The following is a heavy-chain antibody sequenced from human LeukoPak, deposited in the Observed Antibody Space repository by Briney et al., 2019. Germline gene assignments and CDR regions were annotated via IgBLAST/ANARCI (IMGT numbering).Heavy chain of an antibody. Sequence: SSETLSLTCAVYGGSFSGYYWSWIRQPPGKGLEWIGEINHSGSTNYNPSLKSRVTISVDTSKNQFSLKLSSVTAADTAVYYCARGGGSGYSYGWGQGTLVTVSS. CDR2: INHSGST. D-gene: IGHD5-18*01. CDR3: ARGGGSGYSYG. V-gene: IGHV4-34*01. J-gene: IGHJ4*02. CDR1: GGSFSGYY.